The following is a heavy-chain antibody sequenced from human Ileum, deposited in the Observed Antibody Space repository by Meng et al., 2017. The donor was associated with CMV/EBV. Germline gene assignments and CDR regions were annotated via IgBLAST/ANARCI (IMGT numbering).Heavy chain of an antibody. J-gene: IGHJ4*02. CDR1: GGSMSVSLYY. Sequence: TCTVSGGSMSVSLYYWGWIRQPPGKGLEWIASIDYSGSSYYNSSLRRRVTISVDTSKNQFSLKLTSVTVADMAVYYCARLDWELPDYWGQGTLVTVSS. D-gene: IGHD3-9*01. V-gene: IGHV4-39*01. CDR2: IDYSGSS. CDR3: ARLDWELPDY.